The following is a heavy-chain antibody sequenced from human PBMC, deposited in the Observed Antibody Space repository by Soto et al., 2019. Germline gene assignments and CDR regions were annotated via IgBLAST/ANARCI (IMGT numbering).Heavy chain of an antibody. CDR2: IIPILGIA. CDR1: GGTFSSYT. D-gene: IGHD3-9*01. CDR3: TIDFTRYYDILTGGSLDI. Sequence: GASVKVSCKASGGTFSSYTISWVRQAPGQGLEWMGRIIPILGIANYAQKFKGRVTITADKSTSTAYKELSSLRTEDTAVYKCTIDFTRYYDILTGGSLDIWGQGTMVTVSS. J-gene: IGHJ3*02. V-gene: IGHV1-69*04.